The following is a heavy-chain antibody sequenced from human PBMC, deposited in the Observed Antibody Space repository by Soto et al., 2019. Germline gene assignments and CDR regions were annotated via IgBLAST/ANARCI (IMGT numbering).Heavy chain of an antibody. Sequence: SETLSLTCTVSGGSISSSSYYWGWIRQPPGKGLEWIGYIYYSGSTYYNPSLKSRVTISVDTSKNQFSLKLSSVTAADTAVYYCARERRLGVIWYFDLWGRGTLVTVSS. V-gene: IGHV4-31*03. CDR2: IYYSGST. J-gene: IGHJ2*01. CDR1: GGSISSSSYY. CDR3: ARERRLGVIWYFDL. D-gene: IGHD2-21*01.